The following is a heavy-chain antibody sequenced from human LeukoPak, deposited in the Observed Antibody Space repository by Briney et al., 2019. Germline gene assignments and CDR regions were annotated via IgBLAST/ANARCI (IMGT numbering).Heavy chain of an antibody. D-gene: IGHD2-2*01. J-gene: IGHJ6*03. CDR2: ISTRDTFI. CDR3: ARGGYQPYYYMDV. V-gene: IGHV3-21*01. Sequence: GGSLRLSCEASGFTFSTYSMAWVRQTPGEGLEWLSSISTRDTFINYADSVKGRFTISRDNSKNIVYLQMDSLRVDDTALYYCARGGYQPYYYMDVWGTGTTVTVSS. CDR1: GFTFSTYS.